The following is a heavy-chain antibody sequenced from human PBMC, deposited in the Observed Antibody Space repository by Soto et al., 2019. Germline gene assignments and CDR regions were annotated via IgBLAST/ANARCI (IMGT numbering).Heavy chain of an antibody. V-gene: IGHV1-69*08. CDR1: GGTFSSYT. CDR2: IIPILGIA. D-gene: IGHD3-22*01. CDR3: ARELPDYYDSSGYSALFDY. Sequence: QVQLVQSGAEVKKPGSSAKVSCKASGGTFSSYTISWVRQAPGQGLEWMGRIIPILGIANYAQKFQGRVTITADKSTSTAYMELSSLRSEDTAVYYCARELPDYYDSSGYSALFDYWGQGTLVTVSS. J-gene: IGHJ4*02.